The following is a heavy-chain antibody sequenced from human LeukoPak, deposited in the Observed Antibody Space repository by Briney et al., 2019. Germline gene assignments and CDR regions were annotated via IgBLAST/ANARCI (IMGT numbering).Heavy chain of an antibody. CDR3: ARVGVTGRYYYGSGSYYKSDSDIYYYYMDV. Sequence: ASVKVSCKASGYTFTSYDINWVRQATGQGLEWMGWMNPNSGNTGYAQKFQGRVTITRNTSISTVYMELSSLRSEDTAVYYCARVGVTGRYYYGSGSYYKSDSDIYYYYMDVWGKGTTVTVSS. V-gene: IGHV1-8*03. CDR2: MNPNSGNT. D-gene: IGHD3-10*01. J-gene: IGHJ6*03. CDR1: GYTFTSYD.